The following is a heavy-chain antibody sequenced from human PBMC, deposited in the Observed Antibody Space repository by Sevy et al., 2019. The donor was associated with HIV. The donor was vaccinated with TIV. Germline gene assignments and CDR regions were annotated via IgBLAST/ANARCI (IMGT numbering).Heavy chain of an antibody. Sequence: ASVKVSCKASGYAFTGYYIHWVRQAPGKGLEWMGWINPISGGTDDSQHFQGRVTMTRDTSISTAYMDITRLTSDDTAVYYCVRAPTDFWTGGMDVWGQGTVVTVSS. CDR3: VRAPTDFWTGGMDV. CDR1: GYAFTGYY. CDR2: INPISGGT. D-gene: IGHD3-3*01. J-gene: IGHJ6*02. V-gene: IGHV1-2*02.